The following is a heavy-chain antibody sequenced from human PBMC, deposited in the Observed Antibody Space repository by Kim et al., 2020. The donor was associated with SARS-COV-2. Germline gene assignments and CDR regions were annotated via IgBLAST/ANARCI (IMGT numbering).Heavy chain of an antibody. Sequence: SETLSLTCTVSGGSISSYYWSWIRQPPGKGLEWIGYIYYSGSTNYNPSLKSRVTISVDTSKNQFSLKLSSVTAADTAVYYCARHKSERITIFGVVIMGAFDFWGQGTMVTVSS. CDR1: GGSISSYY. CDR2: IYYSGST. V-gene: IGHV4-59*08. CDR3: ARHKSERITIFGVVIMGAFDF. D-gene: IGHD3-3*01. J-gene: IGHJ3*01.